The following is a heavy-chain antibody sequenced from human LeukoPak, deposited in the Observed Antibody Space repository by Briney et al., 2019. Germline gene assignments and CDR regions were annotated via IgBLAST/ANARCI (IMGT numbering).Heavy chain of an antibody. CDR2: IYTSGST. J-gene: IGHJ5*02. CDR3: ARATLGYYDSWFDP. Sequence: IYTSGSTNYNPSLKRRVTISVDTSKNQFSLKLSSVTAADTAVYYCARATLGYYDSWFDPWGQGTLVTVSS. V-gene: IGHV4-61*02. D-gene: IGHD3-22*01.